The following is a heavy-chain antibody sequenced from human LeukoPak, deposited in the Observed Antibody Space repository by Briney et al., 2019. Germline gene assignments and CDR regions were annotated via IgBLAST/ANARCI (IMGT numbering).Heavy chain of an antibody. Sequence: GGSLRLSCSASGFTFSSNWMSWVRQAPGKGLEWVANINEDGSEKYYVDSVEGRFTISRDNARNSLYLQMNSLRADDTAIFYCARAGSRGSVDYWGQGTLVTVSA. CDR3: ARAGSRGSVDY. CDR2: INEDGSEK. V-gene: IGHV3-7*01. D-gene: IGHD1-26*01. J-gene: IGHJ4*02. CDR1: GFTFSSNW.